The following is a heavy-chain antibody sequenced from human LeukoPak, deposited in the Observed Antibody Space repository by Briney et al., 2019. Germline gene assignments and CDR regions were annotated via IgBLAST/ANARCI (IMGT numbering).Heavy chain of an antibody. CDR3: QGGRF. Sequence: GXSXRLSCSASGFTFTNAWMSWVRQAPGKGLEWVGRIKSKTDGGTTDYAAPVKGRFSISRDDSKNTLYLQMNSLKSEDTAVYYCQGGRFWGQGXXXXVSS. CDR1: GFTFTNAW. CDR2: IKSKTDGGTT. J-gene: IGHJ4*02. V-gene: IGHV3-15*01. D-gene: IGHD1-26*01.